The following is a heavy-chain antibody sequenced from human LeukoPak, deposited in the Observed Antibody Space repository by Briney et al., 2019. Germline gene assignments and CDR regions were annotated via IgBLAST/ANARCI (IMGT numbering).Heavy chain of an antibody. Sequence: PGRSLRLSCAASGFTFSSYAMHWVRQAPGKGLEWVAVISYDGSNKYYADSVKGRFTISRDNSKNTLYLQMNSLRAEDTAVYYCARGRVDTAMVTWSGYFDYWGQGTLVTVSS. D-gene: IGHD5-18*01. CDR2: ISYDGSNK. CDR1: GFTFSSYA. J-gene: IGHJ4*02. V-gene: IGHV3-30*04. CDR3: ARGRVDTAMVTWSGYFDY.